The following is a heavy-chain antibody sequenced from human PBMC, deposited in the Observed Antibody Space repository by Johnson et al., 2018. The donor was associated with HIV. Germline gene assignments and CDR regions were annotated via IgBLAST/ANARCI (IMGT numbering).Heavy chain of an antibody. Sequence: VQLVESGGGLVQPGGSLRLSCAASGFTFSYYWMSWVRQAPGKGLEWVANIKQDGSEKYYVDSVKGRFTISRDNAKNSLYLQMNSLRAEDTAVYYCARAVADGWYSHDAFDICGQGTMVTVSS. CDR1: GFTFSYYW. CDR2: IKQDGSEK. D-gene: IGHD6-19*01. J-gene: IGHJ3*02. CDR3: ARAVADGWYSHDAFDI. V-gene: IGHV3-7*05.